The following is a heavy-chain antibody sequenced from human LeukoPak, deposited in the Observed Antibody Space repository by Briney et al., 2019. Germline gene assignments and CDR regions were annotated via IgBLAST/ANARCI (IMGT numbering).Heavy chain of an antibody. J-gene: IGHJ4*02. CDR3: VRDRSYYDSSGYYYFDY. V-gene: IGHV4-4*07. D-gene: IGHD3-22*01. CDR2: IYTSGST. CDR1: GGSISSYY. Sequence: SETLSLTCTVSGGSISSYYWSWIRQPAGKGLEWIGRIYTSGSTNYNPSLKSRVTMSVDTSKNQFSLKLSSVTAADTAVYYCVRDRSYYDSSGYYYFDYWGQGTLVTVSS.